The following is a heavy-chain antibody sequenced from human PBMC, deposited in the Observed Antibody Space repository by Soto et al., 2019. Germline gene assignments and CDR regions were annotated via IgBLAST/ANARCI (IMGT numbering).Heavy chain of an antibody. CDR1: GFTFSSYG. J-gene: IGHJ4*02. Sequence: QVQLVESGGGVVQPGRSLRLSCAASGFTFSSYGMHWVRQAPGKGLEWVAVISYDGSNKYYADSVKGRFTISRDNSKNTLYLQMNSLRAEDTAVYYCAKESNDFWSGSWGHSDYWGQGTLVTVSS. CDR2: ISYDGSNK. CDR3: AKESNDFWSGSWGHSDY. V-gene: IGHV3-30*18. D-gene: IGHD3-3*01.